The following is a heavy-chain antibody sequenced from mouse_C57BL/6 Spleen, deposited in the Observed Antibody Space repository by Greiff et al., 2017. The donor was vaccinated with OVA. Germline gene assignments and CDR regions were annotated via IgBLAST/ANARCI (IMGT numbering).Heavy chain of an antibody. CDR3: ARAGYYGYDVRAFDD. CDR1: GFTFSSYA. V-gene: IGHV5-4*03. D-gene: IGHD2-2*01. Sequence: DVMLVESGGGLVKPGGSLKLSCAASGFTFSSYAMSWVRQTPEKRLEWVATISDGGSYTYYPDNVKGRFTLSRDNAYNTLSLQLSHLKSEDTAMYDCARAGYYGYDVRAFDDWGKGTTLTVSS. CDR2: ISDGGSYT. J-gene: IGHJ2*01.